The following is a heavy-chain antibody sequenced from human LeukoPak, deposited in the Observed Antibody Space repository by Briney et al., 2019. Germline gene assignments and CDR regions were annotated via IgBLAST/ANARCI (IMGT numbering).Heavy chain of an antibody. D-gene: IGHD3-22*01. CDR2: IYSGGST. V-gene: IGHV3-66*01. Sequence: PGGSLRLSCAASGFTVSSNYMSWVRQAPGKGLEWVSVIYSGGSTYYADSVKGRFTISRDNSQNTLYLQMNSLRAEDTAVYYCASRYYYDSSGSTLDYWGQGTLVTVSS. J-gene: IGHJ4*02. CDR1: GFTVSSNY. CDR3: ASRYYYDSSGSTLDY.